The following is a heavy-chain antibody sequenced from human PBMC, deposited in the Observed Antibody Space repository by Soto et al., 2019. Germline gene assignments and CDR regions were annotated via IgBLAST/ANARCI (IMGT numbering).Heavy chain of an antibody. CDR1: GYTFSTYG. Sequence: QVQLVQSGAEVTEPGASVKLSCKTSGYTFSTYGLSWVRQAPGQGLEWMGWAVATSGNTIYAQRFQGRVTVTTDRSTSTGYLELRSLPSDDTALYYCERVARYGSGSRHFDIWGQGTLVTVFS. CDR3: ERVARYGSGSRHFDI. CDR2: AVATSGNT. J-gene: IGHJ4*02. D-gene: IGHD3-10*01. V-gene: IGHV1-18*01.